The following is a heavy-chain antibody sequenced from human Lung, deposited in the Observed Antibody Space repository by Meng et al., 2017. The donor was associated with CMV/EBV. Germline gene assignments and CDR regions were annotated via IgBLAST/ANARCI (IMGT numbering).Heavy chain of an antibody. V-gene: IGHV3-15*01. D-gene: IGHD2-8*01. Sequence: SCAASGFTFINVWMSWVRQAPGKGLEWVGRIKSKPDGGTTDYAAPVKGRFSISRDDSLNTLYLEMNSLEPEDTAVYFCATEGYCADGVCSFLAFDFWGQGTXVTVSS. CDR2: IKSKPDGGTT. CDR1: GFTFINVW. J-gene: IGHJ3*01. CDR3: ATEGYCADGVCSFLAFDF.